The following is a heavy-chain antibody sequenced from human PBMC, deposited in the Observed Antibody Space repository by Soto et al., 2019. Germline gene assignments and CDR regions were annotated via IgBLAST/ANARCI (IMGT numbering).Heavy chain of an antibody. CDR2: ISSTGGSK. D-gene: IGHD3-3*01. J-gene: IGHJ6*02. Sequence: GGSLRLSCAASRFTFSNYAMSWVRQAPGKGLEWVSGISSTGGSKYYADSVKGRFTISRDNSKNTLDLQMSSLKAEDTAIYYCARAPDYDFWSGFLFYGMDVWGQGTTVTVSS. CDR1: RFTFSNYA. V-gene: IGHV3-23*01. CDR3: ARAPDYDFWSGFLFYGMDV.